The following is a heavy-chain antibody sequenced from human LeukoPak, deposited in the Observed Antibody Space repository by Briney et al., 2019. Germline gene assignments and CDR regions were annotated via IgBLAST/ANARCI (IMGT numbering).Heavy chain of an antibody. CDR1: GDPINSHY. Sequence: SETLSLTCNVSGDPINSHYWSWVRQPPGKGLQWIGYVSYSGNTKYNPSLESRVSISIDTSRNQFSLRLSSVTAADTAVYYCARDLVTVTKGFDIWGQGTMVSVSS. D-gene: IGHD4-17*01. J-gene: IGHJ3*02. V-gene: IGHV4-59*11. CDR2: VSYSGNT. CDR3: ARDLVTVTKGFDI.